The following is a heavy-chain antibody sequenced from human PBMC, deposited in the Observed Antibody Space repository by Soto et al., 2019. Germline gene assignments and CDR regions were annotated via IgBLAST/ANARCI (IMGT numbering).Heavy chain of an antibody. CDR2: IYHSGST. V-gene: IGHV4-4*02. CDR3: ARDYMVRGVMRWFDP. CDR1: GGSISSSNW. D-gene: IGHD3-10*01. J-gene: IGHJ5*02. Sequence: QVQLQESGPGLVKPSGTLSLTCAVSGGSISSSNWWSWVREPPGKGLEWIGEIYHSGSTNCNPSLKSRVTKSGDKSNTQFSLMLSSVTAADTAVYYCARDYMVRGVMRWFDPWGQGTLVTVSS.